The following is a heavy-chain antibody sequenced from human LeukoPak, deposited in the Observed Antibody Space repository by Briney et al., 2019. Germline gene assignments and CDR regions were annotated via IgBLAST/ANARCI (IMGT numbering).Heavy chain of an antibody. Sequence: SQTLSLTCTVSGGSISSGDYYWSWIRQPPGKGLEWIGYIYYSGSTYYNPSLKSRVTISVDTSKNQFSLKLSSVTAADTAVYYCASGSGSYVYDGFDYWGQGTLVTASS. V-gene: IGHV4-30-4*01. CDR3: ASGSGSYVYDGFDY. J-gene: IGHJ4*02. D-gene: IGHD3-10*01. CDR1: GGSISSGDYY. CDR2: IYYSGST.